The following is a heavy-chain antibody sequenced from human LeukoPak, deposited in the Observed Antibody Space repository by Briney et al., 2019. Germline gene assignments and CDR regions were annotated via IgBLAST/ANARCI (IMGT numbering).Heavy chain of an antibody. D-gene: IGHD3-10*01. CDR2: ISSSSSYI. Sequence: GGSLRLSCAASGFTFSSYSMNWVRQAPGKGLEWVSSISSSSSYIYYADSVKGRFTISRDNAKNSLYLQMNSLRAEETAVYYCAKDVGVTAPLGYWGQGTLVTVSS. J-gene: IGHJ4*02. CDR3: AKDVGVTAPLGY. CDR1: GFTFSSYS. V-gene: IGHV3-21*01.